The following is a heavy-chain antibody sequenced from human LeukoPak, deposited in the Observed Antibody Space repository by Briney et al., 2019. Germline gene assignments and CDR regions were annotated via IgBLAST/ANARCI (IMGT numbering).Heavy chain of an antibody. CDR2: ISYDGSNK. D-gene: IGHD2-8*01. CDR3: AKGYCSNSVCHSLDY. CDR1: GFTFSSYG. J-gene: IGHJ4*02. V-gene: IGHV3-30*18. Sequence: GGSLRLSCAASGFTFSSYGMHWVRQAPGKGLEWVAVISYDGSNKYYADSVKGRFTFSRDNSKNTLYLQMNSLRAEDTAVYYCAKGYCSNSVCHSLDYWGQGTLVTVSS.